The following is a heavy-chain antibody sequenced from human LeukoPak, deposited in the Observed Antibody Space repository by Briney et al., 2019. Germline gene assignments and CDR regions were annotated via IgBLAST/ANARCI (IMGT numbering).Heavy chain of an antibody. J-gene: IGHJ6*03. CDR1: GFTFSDYY. CDR3: ARAEKPNWGNYYYYCMDV. CDR2: ISSSGSTI. V-gene: IGHV3-11*01. Sequence: GGSLRLSCAASGFTFSDYYMSWIRQAPGKGLEWVSYISSSGSTIYYADSVKGRFTISRDNAKNSLYLQMNSLRAEDTAVYYCARAEKPNWGNYYYYCMDVWGKGTTVTVSS. D-gene: IGHD7-27*01.